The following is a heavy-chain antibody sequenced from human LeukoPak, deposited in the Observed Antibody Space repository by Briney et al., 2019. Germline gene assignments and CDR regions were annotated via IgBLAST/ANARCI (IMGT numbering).Heavy chain of an antibody. CDR3: ARDPQAYYYDAETEFENPLFHSWFDS. D-gene: IGHD3-22*01. CDR1: GGSFSGYY. CDR2: INHSGST. J-gene: IGHJ5*01. Sequence: SETLSLTCAVYGGSFSGYYWSWIRQPPGKGLEWIGEINHSGSTNYNPSLKSRVTISVDTSKNQFSLKLSSVTAADTAVYYCARDPQAYYYDAETEFENPLFHSWFDSWGQGTLVIVSS. V-gene: IGHV4-34*01.